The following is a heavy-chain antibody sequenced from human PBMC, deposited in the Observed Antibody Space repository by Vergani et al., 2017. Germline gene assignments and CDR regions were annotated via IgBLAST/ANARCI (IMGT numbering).Heavy chain of an antibody. Sequence: QVQLVQSGAEVKNPGASVMVSCKVSGYTITELSMHWVRQAPGKGLVWMGGFDPEDGETIYAQKFQGRVTMTEDTYTDTAYMELRSLRSEDTAVYYWATNSSGLYYYGMDVWGQGTTVTVSS. D-gene: IGHD3-22*01. J-gene: IGHJ6*02. V-gene: IGHV1-24*01. CDR1: GYTITELS. CDR2: FDPEDGET. CDR3: ATNSSGLYYYGMDV.